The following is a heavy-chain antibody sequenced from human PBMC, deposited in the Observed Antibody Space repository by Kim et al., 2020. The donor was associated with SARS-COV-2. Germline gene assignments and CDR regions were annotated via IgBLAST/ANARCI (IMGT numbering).Heavy chain of an antibody. Sequence: SETLSLTCTVSGGSINSYYWSWIRQPPGKGLEWIGYIYYSGSTNYNPSLKSRVTISVDTSKNQFSLKLSSVTAADTAVYYCARVRARQYYDTSGNHAFD. J-gene: IGHJ3*02. D-gene: IGHD3-22*01. CDR1: GGSINSYY. CDR2: IYYSGST. CDR3: ARVRARQYYDTSGNHAFD. V-gene: IGHV4-59*01.